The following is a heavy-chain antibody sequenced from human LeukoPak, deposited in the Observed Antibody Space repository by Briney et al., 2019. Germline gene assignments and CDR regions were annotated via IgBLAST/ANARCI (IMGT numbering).Heavy chain of an antibody. CDR1: EFTFSSYA. CDR3: ARGPLRGYSYGHFDY. Sequence: GGSLRLSCAASEFTFSSYAMHWVRQAPGKGLEWVAVISYDGSNKYYADSVKGRFTISRDNSKNTLYLQMNSLRAEDTAVYYCARGPLRGYSYGHFDYWGQGTLVTVSS. V-gene: IGHV3-30-3*01. CDR2: ISYDGSNK. J-gene: IGHJ4*02. D-gene: IGHD5-18*01.